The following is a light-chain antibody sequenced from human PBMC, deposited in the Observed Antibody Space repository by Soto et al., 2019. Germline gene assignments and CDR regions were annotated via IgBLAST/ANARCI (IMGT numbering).Light chain of an antibody. CDR3: YQYGSSPAT. CDR2: GAS. CDR1: QSVSNNY. Sequence: SQSVSNNYLAWYQQKPGQAPRLLIYGASSRATGIQDRFSCSWSGTELSDTIIRPQPDDFAAYYSYQYGSSPATIGEGTKVDIK. J-gene: IGKJ1*01. V-gene: IGKV3-20*01.